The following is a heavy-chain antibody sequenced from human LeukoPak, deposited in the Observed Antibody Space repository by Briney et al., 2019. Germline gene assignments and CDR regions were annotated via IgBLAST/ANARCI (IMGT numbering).Heavy chain of an antibody. J-gene: IGHJ4*02. V-gene: IGHV1-2*02. D-gene: IGHD1-14*01. CDR3: AREAGETHNTGIDS. CDR2: ISPNSGGT. CDR1: GYTFTDYF. Sequence: ASVKVSCKASGYTFTDYFLHWVRQAPGQGLEWMGWISPNSGGTNYAQKFQGRVTMTRDTSISSAYVELSGLTSDDTAVYYCAREAGETHNTGIDSWGQGTLVTVSS.